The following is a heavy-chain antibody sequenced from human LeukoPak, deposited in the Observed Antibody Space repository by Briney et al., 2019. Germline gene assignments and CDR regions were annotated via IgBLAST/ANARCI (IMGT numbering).Heavy chain of an antibody. CDR1: GFTSSSYA. D-gene: IGHD1-26*01. CDR2: ISGSGGST. V-gene: IGHV3-23*01. Sequence: GGSLRLSCAASGFTSSSYAMSWVRQAPGKGLEWVSAISGSGGSTYYADSVKGRFTISRDNSKNTLYLQMNSLRAEDTAVYYCAAEKVGATDYFDYWGQGTLVTVSS. CDR3: AAEKVGATDYFDY. J-gene: IGHJ4*02.